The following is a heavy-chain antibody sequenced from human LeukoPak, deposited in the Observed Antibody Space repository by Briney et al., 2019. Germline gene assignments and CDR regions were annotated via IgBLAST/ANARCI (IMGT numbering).Heavy chain of an antibody. J-gene: IGHJ3*02. V-gene: IGHV1-24*01. CDR2: FDPEDGET. CDR3: ATVGAQGDAFDI. D-gene: IGHD1-26*01. CDR1: GYTLTELS. Sequence: GASVKVSCKASGYTLTELSMHWVRQAPGKGLEWMGGFDPEDGETIYAQKFQGRVTMTEDTSTDTAYMELSSLRSEDTAVYYCATVGAQGDAFDIWGQGTMVTVSS.